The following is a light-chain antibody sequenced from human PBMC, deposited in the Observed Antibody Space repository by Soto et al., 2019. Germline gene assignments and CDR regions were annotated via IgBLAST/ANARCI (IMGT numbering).Light chain of an antibody. CDR2: AAY. V-gene: IGKV1-12*01. CDR3: QQTHDLPRT. J-gene: IGKJ3*01. CDR1: QGISNY. Sequence: DIQITQSPASLAASVGDRVTITCRASQGISNYLAWYQQKPGKVPKLLIYAAYRLHLGVPSRFTASGSGTDFTLTITSLQPEDFGIYFCQQTHDLPRTFGLGTKVDIK.